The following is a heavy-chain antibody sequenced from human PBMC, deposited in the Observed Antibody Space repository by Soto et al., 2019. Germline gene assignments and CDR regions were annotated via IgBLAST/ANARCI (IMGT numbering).Heavy chain of an antibody. CDR3: ARSSVTTRNGMDV. J-gene: IGHJ6*02. CDR2: IWYDGSNK. D-gene: IGHD4-17*01. CDR1: GFTFSSYG. Sequence: QVQLVESGGGVVQPGRSLRLSCAASGFTFSSYGMHWVRQAPGKGLEWVAVIWYDGSNKYYADSVKGRFTISRDNSKNTLYLQMNSLRAEDTAVYYCARSSVTTRNGMDVWGQGTTVTVSS. V-gene: IGHV3-33*01.